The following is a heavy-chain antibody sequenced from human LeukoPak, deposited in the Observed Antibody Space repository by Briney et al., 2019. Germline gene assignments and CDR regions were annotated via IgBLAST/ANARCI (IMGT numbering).Heavy chain of an antibody. CDR1: GGSFSGYY. D-gene: IGHD3-22*01. CDR2: ISDSGGST. J-gene: IGHJ4*02. V-gene: IGHV3-23*01. Sequence: ETLSLTCAVYGGSFSGYYWSWIRQPPGKGLEWVAGISDSGGSTNYADSVKGRFTISRDSPKNTLYLQMTSLRAEDTAVYFCAKRGVVIRVILVGFHKEAYYFDSWGQGALVTVSS. CDR3: AKRGVVIRVILVGFHKEAYYFDS.